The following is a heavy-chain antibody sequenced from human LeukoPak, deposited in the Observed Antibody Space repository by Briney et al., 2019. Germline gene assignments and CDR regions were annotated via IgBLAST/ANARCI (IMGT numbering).Heavy chain of an antibody. CDR3: ARGCSAVSCYAFDY. V-gene: IGHV3-48*02. CDR2: ISSSSSTI. D-gene: IGHD2-15*01. CDR1: GFTFSSYS. Sequence: GGSLRLSCAASGFTFSSYSMNWVRQAPGKGLEWVSFISSSSSTIYYADSVKGRFTISRDNAKNSLYLLMNSLRDEDTAVYYCARGCSAVSCYAFDYWGQGTLVTVSS. J-gene: IGHJ4*02.